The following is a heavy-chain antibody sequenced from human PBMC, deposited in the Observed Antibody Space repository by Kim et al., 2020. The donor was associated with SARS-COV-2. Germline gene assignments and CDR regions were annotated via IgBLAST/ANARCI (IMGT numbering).Heavy chain of an antibody. CDR3: ARFIPSAWYFDY. V-gene: IGHV4-39*01. CDR2: VYYNGNT. D-gene: IGHD6-19*01. Sequence: SETLSLTCTVSGGSISSSSYYWGWIRQSPGRGLEWIGSVYYNGNTYYNPSLKSRLTISVDTSKNQFSLELSSVTAADTAVYYCARFIPSAWYFDYWGQGTMVTVSS. CDR1: GGSISSSSYY. J-gene: IGHJ4*02.